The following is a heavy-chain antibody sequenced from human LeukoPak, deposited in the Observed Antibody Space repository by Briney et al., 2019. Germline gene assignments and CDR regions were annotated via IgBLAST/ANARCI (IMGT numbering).Heavy chain of an antibody. CDR2: IYHSGST. J-gene: IGHJ4*02. D-gene: IGHD4-17*01. V-gene: IGHV4-30-2*01. Sequence: PSQTLSLTYTVSGGSISSGGYYWSWIRQPPGKGLEWIGYIYHSGSTYYNPSLKSRVTISVDRSKNQFSLKLSSVTAADTAVYYCARRNGDYVSGAREFDSWGQGPLVTVSS. CDR1: GGSISSGGYY. CDR3: ARRNGDYVSGAREFDS.